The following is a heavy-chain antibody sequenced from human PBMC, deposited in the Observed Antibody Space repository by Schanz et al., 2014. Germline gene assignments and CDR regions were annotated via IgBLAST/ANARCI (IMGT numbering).Heavy chain of an antibody. Sequence: EVQLLESGGRLVQPGGSLRLSCTVSGFTVNNYAMNWVRQAPGKGLEWVSLVSASGGGPFYADSVKGRFTISRDNSKNALYLQMDSLRAEDTAVYYCARGIITMVRGGDVGAFDIWGQGTMVTVSS. V-gene: IGHV3-23*01. J-gene: IGHJ3*02. CDR3: ARGIITMVRGGDVGAFDI. CDR2: VSASGGGP. D-gene: IGHD3-10*01. CDR1: GFTVNNYA.